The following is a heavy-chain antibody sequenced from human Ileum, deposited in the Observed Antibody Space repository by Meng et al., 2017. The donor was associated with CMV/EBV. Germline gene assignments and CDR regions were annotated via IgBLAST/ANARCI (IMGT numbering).Heavy chain of an antibody. Sequence: GESLKISCAASGFTFSDYYMSWIRQATGKGLEWVSYISSSTNTIYYTDSVRGRFTISTDNAKNSVFLQMNSLRAEDTAVYYCAGGDGWHFDSWGQGTLVTVSS. J-gene: IGHJ4*02. CDR3: AGGDGWHFDS. V-gene: IGHV3-11*04. CDR2: ISSSTNTI. CDR1: GFTFSDYY. D-gene: IGHD2-21*02.